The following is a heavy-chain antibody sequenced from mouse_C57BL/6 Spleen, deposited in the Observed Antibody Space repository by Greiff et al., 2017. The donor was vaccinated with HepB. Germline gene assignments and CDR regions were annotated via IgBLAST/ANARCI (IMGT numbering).Heavy chain of an antibody. CDR2: INPSSGYT. J-gene: IGHJ2*01. D-gene: IGHD4-1*01. V-gene: IGHV1-4*01. CDR1: GYTFTSYT. Sequence: VQLQQSGAELARPGASVKMSCKASGYTFTSYTMHWVKQRPGQGLEWIGYINPSSGYTKYNQKFKDKATLTADKSSSTAYMQLSSLTSEDSAVEYCAREGELGGDFDYWGQGTTLTVSS. CDR3: AREGELGGDFDY.